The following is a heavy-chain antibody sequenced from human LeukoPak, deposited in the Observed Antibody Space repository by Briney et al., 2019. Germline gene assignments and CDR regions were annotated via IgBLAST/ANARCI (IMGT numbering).Heavy chain of an antibody. CDR1: GGSISSYY. D-gene: IGHD5-12*01. CDR3: ARAPRGYSGYVYTPQLNYYYYGMDV. Sequence: SETLSLTCTVSGGSISSYYWSWIRQPPGKGLEWIGYIYYSGSTNYNPSLKSRVTISVDTSKNQFSLKLSSVTAADTAVYYCARAPRGYSGYVYTPQLNYYYYGMDVWGQGTTVTVSS. CDR2: IYYSGST. J-gene: IGHJ6*02. V-gene: IGHV4-59*01.